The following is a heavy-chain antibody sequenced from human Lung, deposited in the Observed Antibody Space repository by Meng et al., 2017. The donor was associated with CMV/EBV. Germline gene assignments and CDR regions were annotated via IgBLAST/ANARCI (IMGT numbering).Heavy chain of an antibody. V-gene: IGHV2-5*01. CDR1: GSSLSTSELC. CDR3: ALFTRSWFDP. D-gene: IGHD2-2*01. J-gene: IGHJ5*02. Sequence: QTTLQESGPTLVKPTQTLTLTCTCSGSSLSTSELCVGWIRQPPGKALEWLAVIYWNDDKRYSPSLKSRLTITKDTSKNQVVLTVTNMDPVDTATYYCALFTRSWFDPWGQGTLVTASS. CDR2: IYWNDDK.